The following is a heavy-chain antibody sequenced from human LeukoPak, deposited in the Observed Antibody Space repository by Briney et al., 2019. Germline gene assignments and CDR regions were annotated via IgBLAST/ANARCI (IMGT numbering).Heavy chain of an antibody. CDR1: SGSINSGSYY. D-gene: IGHD2-8*02. CDR2: IYTSGST. CDR3: ARYCTGASCYEGNYYFDH. J-gene: IGHJ4*02. Sequence: PSETLSLTCTVSSGSINSGSYYWSWIRQPAGKGLEWIGRIYTSGSTNYNPSLKSRVTISGDTSKNQFSLKLSSVTAADTAVYYCARYCTGASCYEGNYYFDHWGQGTLVTVSS. V-gene: IGHV4-61*02.